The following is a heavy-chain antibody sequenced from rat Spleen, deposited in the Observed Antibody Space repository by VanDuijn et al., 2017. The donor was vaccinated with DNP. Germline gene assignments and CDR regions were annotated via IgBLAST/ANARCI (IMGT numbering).Heavy chain of an antibody. V-gene: IGHV5-17*01. CDR1: GFTFSDYA. D-gene: IGHD3-1*01. CDR3: VRRGGKGLFSK. Sequence: EVQLVESGGGLVQPGNSLKLSCAASGFTFSDYAMAWVRQSPRKGLEWIASISYDGTSTYYRDSVKGRFTLSRDNAKSNLDLQMDSLRSEDTATYYCVRRGGKGLFSKWGQGTLVTVSS. CDR2: ISYDGTST. J-gene: IGHJ3*01.